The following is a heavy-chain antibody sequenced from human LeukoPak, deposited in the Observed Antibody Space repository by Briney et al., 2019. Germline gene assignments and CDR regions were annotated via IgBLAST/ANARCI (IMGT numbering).Heavy chain of an antibody. J-gene: IGHJ5*02. CDR1: GDSFTSYW. D-gene: IGHD2-15*01. V-gene: IGHV5-51*01. CDR2: IYPGDSDT. Sequence: GESLKISCKGSGDSFTSYWIGWVRQMPRKGLEWMGLIYPGDSDTRYSPSFQGQVTISADKSINTAYLQWSSLKASDIAMYYCARQVPGCSGGSCYSGWFDPWGQGTQVTVSS. CDR3: ARQVPGCSGGSCYSGWFDP.